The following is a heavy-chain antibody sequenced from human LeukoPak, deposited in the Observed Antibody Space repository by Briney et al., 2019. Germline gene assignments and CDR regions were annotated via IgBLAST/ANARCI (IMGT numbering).Heavy chain of an antibody. D-gene: IGHD2-2*01. V-gene: IGHV3-11*01. Sequence: GGSPRLSCAASGFTFSDYYMSWIRQAPGKGLEWVSYISSSGSTIYYADSVKGRFTISRDNAKNSLYLQMNSLRAEDTAVYYCARGKYQLLYYYYYGMDVWGQGTTVTVSS. J-gene: IGHJ6*02. CDR3: ARGKYQLLYYYYYGMDV. CDR2: ISSSGSTI. CDR1: GFTFSDYY.